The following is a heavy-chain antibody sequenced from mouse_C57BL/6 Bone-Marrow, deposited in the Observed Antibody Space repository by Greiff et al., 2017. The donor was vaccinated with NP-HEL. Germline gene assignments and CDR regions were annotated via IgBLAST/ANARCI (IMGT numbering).Heavy chain of an antibody. CDR1: GYAFSSSW. D-gene: IGHD2-2*01. J-gene: IGHJ1*03. CDR3: ARMYGYQEYFDV. CDR2: IYPGDGDT. Sequence: QVQLKQSGPELVKPGASVKISCKASGYAFSSSWMNWVKQRPGKGLEWIGRIYPGDGDTNYNGKFKGKATLTADKSSSTAYMQLSSLTSEDSAVYSFARMYGYQEYFDVCGTGTTVTVSS. V-gene: IGHV1-82*01.